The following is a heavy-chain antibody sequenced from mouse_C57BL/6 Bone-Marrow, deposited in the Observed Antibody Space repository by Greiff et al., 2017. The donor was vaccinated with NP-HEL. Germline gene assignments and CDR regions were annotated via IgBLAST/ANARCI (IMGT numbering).Heavy chain of an antibody. CDR1: GYAFTNYL. CDR2: INPGSGGT. J-gene: IGHJ4*01. CDR3: ERYYYGSSDDDMDY. D-gene: IGHD1-1*01. V-gene: IGHV1-54*01. Sequence: QVQLQQSGAELVRPGTSVKVSCKASGYAFTNYLIEWVKQRPGQGLEWIGVINPGSGGTNYNEKFKGKATLTADKSSSTAYMQLSSLTSEDSAVYFCERYYYGSSDDDMDYWGQGTSVTVSS.